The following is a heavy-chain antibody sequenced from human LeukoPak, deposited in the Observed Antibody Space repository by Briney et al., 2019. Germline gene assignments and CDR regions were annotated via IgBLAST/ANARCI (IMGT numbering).Heavy chain of an antibody. CDR2: ISSSSSYT. Sequence: PGGSLRLSCAASGVTFSDYYMSWIRQAPGKGLEWVSYISSSSSYTNYADSVKGRFTISRDNAKNSLYLQMNSLRAEDTAVYYCAREGNDILTGYPDYFDYWGQGTLVTVSS. J-gene: IGHJ4*02. D-gene: IGHD3-9*01. V-gene: IGHV3-11*06. CDR1: GVTFSDYY. CDR3: AREGNDILTGYPDYFDY.